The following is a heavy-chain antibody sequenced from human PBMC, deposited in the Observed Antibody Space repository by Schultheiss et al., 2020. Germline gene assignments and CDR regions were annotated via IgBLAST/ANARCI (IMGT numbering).Heavy chain of an antibody. D-gene: IGHD3-10*01. J-gene: IGHJ5*02. Sequence: GGSLRLSCSASGFTFSSYAMHWVRQAPGKGLEYVSAISSNGGSTYYADSVKGRFTISRDNAKNSLYLQMNSLRAEDTAVYYCARVSGSRRFDPWGQGTLVTVSS. CDR1: GFTFSSYA. CDR2: ISSNGGST. CDR3: ARVSGSRRFDP. V-gene: IGHV3-64*04.